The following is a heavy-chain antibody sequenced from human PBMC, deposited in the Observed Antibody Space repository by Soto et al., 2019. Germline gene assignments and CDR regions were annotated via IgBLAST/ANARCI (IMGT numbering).Heavy chain of an antibody. CDR1: GGSISSGGYS. D-gene: IGHD5-12*01. CDR2: IYHSGST. V-gene: IGHV4-30-2*01. J-gene: IGHJ4*02. Sequence: QLQLQESGSGLVKPSQTLSLTCAVSGGSISSGGYSWSWIRQPPGKGLEWIGYIYHSGSTYYNPSLKSRVTISVDRSKNQFSLKLSSVTAAVTAVYYCAAGGGLPRYYWGQGTLVTVSP. CDR3: AAGGGLPRYY.